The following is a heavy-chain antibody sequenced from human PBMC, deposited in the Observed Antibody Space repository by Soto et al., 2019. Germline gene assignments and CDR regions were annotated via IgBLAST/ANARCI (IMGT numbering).Heavy chain of an antibody. V-gene: IGHV5-51*01. CDR1: GYSFTSYW. CDR2: ICPGDSDT. J-gene: IGHJ6*03. Sequence: GESLKISCKGSGYSFTSYWIGWVRQMPGKGLEWMGIICPGDSDTRYSPSFQGQVTISADKSISTAYLQWSSLKASDTAMYYCARLGSSSWYGDYYYYMDVWGKGTKVTVSS. CDR3: ARLGSSSWYGDYYYYMDV. D-gene: IGHD6-13*01.